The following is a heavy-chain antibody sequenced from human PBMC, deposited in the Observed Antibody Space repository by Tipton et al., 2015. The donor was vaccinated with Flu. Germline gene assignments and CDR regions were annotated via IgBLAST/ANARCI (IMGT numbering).Heavy chain of an antibody. CDR2: MYTSGST. D-gene: IGHD5-18*01. V-gene: IGHV4-61*02. J-gene: IGHJ3*02. CDR3: ASSSGYSYGSFAFDI. CDR1: GGSISSGSYY. Sequence: TLSLTCTVSGGSISSGSYYWTWIRQPAGKGLEWIGRMYTSGSTNYNPPLKSRVTISVDMSKNQFSLKLSSVTAADTAVYYCASSSGYSYGSFAFDIWGQGTMVTVSS.